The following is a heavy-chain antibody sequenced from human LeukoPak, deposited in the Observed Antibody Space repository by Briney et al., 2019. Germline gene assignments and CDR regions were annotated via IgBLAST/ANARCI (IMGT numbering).Heavy chain of an antibody. V-gene: IGHV4-61*08. Sequence: PSQTLSLTCTVSGASISSGDYSGGWIGHPPGKGLEGMGYIYYSGSTNYNPSLKSRVTISVDTSKNQFSLKLSSVTAADTAVYYCATTYYYDSSGSMDYWGQGTLVTVSS. CDR3: ATTYYYDSSGSMDY. J-gene: IGHJ4*02. D-gene: IGHD3-22*01. CDR1: GASISSGDYS. CDR2: IYYSGST.